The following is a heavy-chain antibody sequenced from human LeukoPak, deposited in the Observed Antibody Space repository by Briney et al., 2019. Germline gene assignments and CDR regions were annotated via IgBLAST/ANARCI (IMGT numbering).Heavy chain of an antibody. V-gene: IGHV3-30*02. CDR2: LWDDGNNK. D-gene: IGHD2-15*01. CDR3: ARDGFPGYCSGGSCYGPWYFDY. J-gene: IGHJ4*02. CDR1: GFNLSNYD. Sequence: QPGGSLRLSCAASGFNLSNYDMDWVRQAPGRGLEWVALLWDDGNNKYYADSVKGRFTISRDNSKNTLYLQMNSLRAEDTAVYYCARDGFPGYCSGGSCYGPWYFDYWGQGTLVTVSS.